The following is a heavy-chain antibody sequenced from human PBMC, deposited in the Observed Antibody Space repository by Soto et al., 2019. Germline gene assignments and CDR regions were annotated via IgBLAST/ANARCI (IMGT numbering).Heavy chain of an antibody. CDR2: IFSNDEK. J-gene: IGHJ4*02. V-gene: IGHV2-26*01. Sequence: DLEWLAHIFSNDEKSYSTSLKSRLTISKDTSKSQVVLTMTNMDPVDTATYYCARILTRGDISNFDYWGQGTLVTVSS. CDR3: ARILTRGDISNFDY. D-gene: IGHD2-15*01.